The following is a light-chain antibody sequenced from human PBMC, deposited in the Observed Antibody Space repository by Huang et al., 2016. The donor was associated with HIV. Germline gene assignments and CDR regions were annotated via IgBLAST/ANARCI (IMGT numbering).Light chain of an antibody. CDR1: QDIKNY. Sequence: VIWMTQSPSLLSASIGDKVTISCRMSQDIKNYLAWYQQKPGKAPEVLMYEASTLQSGVPSRFSGRGSGTDFTLTISYLQSEDFATYYCQQYYSFPLTFGGGTKVEIK. CDR3: QQYYSFPLT. J-gene: IGKJ4*01. CDR2: EAS. V-gene: IGKV1D-8*01.